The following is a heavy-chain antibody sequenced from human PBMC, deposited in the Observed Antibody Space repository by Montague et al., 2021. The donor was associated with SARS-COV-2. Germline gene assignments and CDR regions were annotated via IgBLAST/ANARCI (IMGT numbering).Heavy chain of an antibody. CDR2: IDWDDDK. CDR3: ARTYAPPAVAVDY. V-gene: IGHV2-70*11. D-gene: IGHD6-19*01. J-gene: IGHJ4*02. Sequence: PALVKPTQTLTLTCTFSGFSLNTSGMCVSWIRQPPGKALEWLARIDWDDDKNYSTSLPTRLTISKNTSKNQVVPTMTNMDPVDTATYYFARTYAPPAVAVDYWGQGTLVTVSS. CDR1: GFSLNTSGMC.